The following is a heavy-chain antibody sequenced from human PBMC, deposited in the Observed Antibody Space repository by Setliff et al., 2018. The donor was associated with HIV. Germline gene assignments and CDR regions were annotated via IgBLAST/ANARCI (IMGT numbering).Heavy chain of an antibody. CDR2: IYYSGST. V-gene: IGHV4-39*07. CDR3: ALGSWNDY. CDR1: GGSISSSNYY. Sequence: PSETLSLTCTVSGGSISSSNYYWGWIRQPPGKGLEWIGSIYYSGSTYYNSSLRSRVTISVDTSKNQVSLKLNSMTAADTAVYYCALGSWNDYWGQGTLVTVSS. D-gene: IGHD1-1*01. J-gene: IGHJ4*02.